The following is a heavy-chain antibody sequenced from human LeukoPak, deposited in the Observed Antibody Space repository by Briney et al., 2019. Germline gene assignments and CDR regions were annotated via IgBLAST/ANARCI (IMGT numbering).Heavy chain of an antibody. J-gene: IGHJ5*02. V-gene: IGHV4-31*03. Sequence: SETLSLTCTVSGASISSGGYYWSWVRQHPEKGLEWIGYIYSNGKTYYNPSLKTRVVISIDTSNNQFALRLSAVTDADSAVYFCARGSGTFNWFAPWGQGTLVTVSS. CDR2: IYSNGKT. CDR1: GASISSGGYY. CDR3: ARGSGTFNWFAP. D-gene: IGHD6-13*01.